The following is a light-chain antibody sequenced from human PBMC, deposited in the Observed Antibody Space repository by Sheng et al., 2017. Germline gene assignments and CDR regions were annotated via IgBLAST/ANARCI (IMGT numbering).Light chain of an antibody. CDR2: DAF. V-gene: IGKV1-33*01. CDR3: QQYDNLPSLT. CDR1: QDISNY. J-gene: IGKJ4*01. Sequence: DIQMTQAPSSLSASVGDRVTIACQASQDISNYLNWYQQKPGKAPKLLIYDAFNLETGVPSRFSGSRSGTDFTFTISSLQPEDIATYYCQQYDNLPSLTFGGGTKVEIK.